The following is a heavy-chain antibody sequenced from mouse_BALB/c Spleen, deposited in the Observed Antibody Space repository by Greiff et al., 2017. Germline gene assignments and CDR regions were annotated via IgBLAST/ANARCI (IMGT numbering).Heavy chain of an antibody. D-gene: IGHD2-1*01. J-gene: IGHJ4*01. CDR3: AREMGKYYAMDY. CDR2: ISTYYGNT. Sequence: VQLQQSGPELVRPGVSVKISCKGSGYTFTDYAMHWVKQSPAKSLEWIGVISTYYGNTNYNQKFKGKATMTVDKSSSTAYMELARLTSEDSAIYYCAREMGKYYAMDYWGQGTSVTVSS. CDR1: GYTFTDYA. V-gene: IGHV1-67*01.